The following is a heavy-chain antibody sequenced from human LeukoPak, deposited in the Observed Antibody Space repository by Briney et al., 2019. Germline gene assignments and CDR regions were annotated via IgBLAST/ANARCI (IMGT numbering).Heavy chain of an antibody. V-gene: IGHV4-59*01. J-gene: IGHJ6*03. Sequence: PSETLSLTCTVSGGSISRYYWSWIRQLPGKGLEWIGYIYDGGSSNYNPSLKSRVTISVDRPKNQFSLKLTSVTAADTAVYYCARDMSSGYPNYYYYYMDVWGRGTTVTVSS. D-gene: IGHD3-22*01. CDR2: IYDGGSS. CDR1: GGSISRYY. CDR3: ARDMSSGYPNYYYYYMDV.